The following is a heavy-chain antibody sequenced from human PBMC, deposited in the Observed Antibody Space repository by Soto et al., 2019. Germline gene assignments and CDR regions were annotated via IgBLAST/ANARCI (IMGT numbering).Heavy chain of an antibody. J-gene: IGHJ4*02. CDR2: ISAYNGNT. V-gene: IGHV1-18*01. CDR1: GYTFTSYG. D-gene: IGHD6-19*01. Sequence: ASVKVSCKASGYTFTSYGISWVRQAPGQGLEWMGWISAYNGNTYHAQKLQGRVTITTDTSTSTAYMELRSLRSDDTAVYYCARDLGGWEDYWGQGTLVTVSS. CDR3: ARDLGGWEDY.